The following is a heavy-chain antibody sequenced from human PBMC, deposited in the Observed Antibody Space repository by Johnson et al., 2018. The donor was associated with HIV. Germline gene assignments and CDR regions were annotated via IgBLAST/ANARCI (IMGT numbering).Heavy chain of an antibody. D-gene: IGHD3-3*01. Sequence: QVQLVESGGGVVQPGGSLRLSCAASGFTFNTYGMHWVRQAPGKGLEWVAFIRYDGSNKYYADSVKGRFTISRDNSKNTLYLQMNSLKTEDTAVYYCATLITIFGVVTLDGFEIWGQGTMVTVSS. J-gene: IGHJ3*02. CDR1: GFTFNTYG. CDR3: ATLITIFGVVTLDGFEI. V-gene: IGHV3-30*02. CDR2: IRYDGSNK.